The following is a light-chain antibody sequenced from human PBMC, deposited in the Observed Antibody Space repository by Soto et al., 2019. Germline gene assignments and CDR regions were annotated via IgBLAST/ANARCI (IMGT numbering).Light chain of an antibody. CDR3: QQRSSWYS. Sequence: EILLTQSPSTVSFSPVERATLSCRASQNIDRYLAWYQQKPGQAPRVLIYDASNRARGIPARFSGSGSGTDFTLTISSLEPEDFAVYYCQQRSSWYSFGQGTKV. V-gene: IGKV3-11*01. CDR2: DAS. CDR1: QNIDRY. J-gene: IGKJ2*03.